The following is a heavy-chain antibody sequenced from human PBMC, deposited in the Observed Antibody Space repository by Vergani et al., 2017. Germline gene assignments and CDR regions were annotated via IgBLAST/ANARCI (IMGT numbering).Heavy chain of an antibody. CDR3: ARDPLTGTTTGDAFDI. Sequence: QLQLQESGPGLVKPSETLSLTCTVSGGSISSSSYYWGWIRQPPGKGLEWIGSIYYSGSTYYNPSLKSRVTISVDTSKNQFSLKLSSVTAADTAVYYCARDPLTGTTTGDAFDIWGQGTMVTVSS. D-gene: IGHD1-20*01. V-gene: IGHV4-39*07. CDR1: GGSISSSSYY. CDR2: IYYSGST. J-gene: IGHJ3*02.